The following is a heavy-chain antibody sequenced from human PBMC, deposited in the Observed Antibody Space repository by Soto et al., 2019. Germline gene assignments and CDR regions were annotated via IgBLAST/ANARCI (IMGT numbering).Heavy chain of an antibody. D-gene: IGHD3-22*01. V-gene: IGHV4-39*07. CDR2: IYYSGST. CDR1: GGSISSSSYY. Sequence: TSETLSLTCTVSGGSISSSSYYWGWIRQPPGKGLEWIGCIYYSGSTYYNPSLKSRVTISVDTSKNQFSLKLSSVTAADTAVYYCARDGPLDDSSGKRYNWFDPWGQGTLVTVPS. J-gene: IGHJ5*02. CDR3: ARDGPLDDSSGKRYNWFDP.